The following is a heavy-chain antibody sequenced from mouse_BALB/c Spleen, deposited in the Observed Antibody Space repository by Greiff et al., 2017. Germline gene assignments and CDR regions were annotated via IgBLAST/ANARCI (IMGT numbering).Heavy chain of an antibody. Sequence: EVKLVESGGGLVQPGGSRKLSCAASGFTFSSFGMHWVRQAPEKGLEWVAYISSGSGTIYYADTVKGRFTISRDNPKNTLFLQMTSLRSEDTAMYYCARSEDYGNYFWFAYWGQGTLVTVSA. CDR1: GFTFSSFG. J-gene: IGHJ3*01. CDR3: ARSEDYGNYFWFAY. CDR2: ISSGSGTI. D-gene: IGHD2-1*01. V-gene: IGHV5-17*02.